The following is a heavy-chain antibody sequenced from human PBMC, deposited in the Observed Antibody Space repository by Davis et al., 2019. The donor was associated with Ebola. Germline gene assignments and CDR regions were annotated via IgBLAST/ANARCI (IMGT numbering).Heavy chain of an antibody. CDR1: GVTFSSYT. J-gene: IGHJ4*02. Sequence: SVKVSCKASGVTFSSYTISWVRQAPGQGLEWMGRIIPILGIANYAQKFQGRVTITTDTPASTAYMELSSLRSEDTAVYYCARDSPLFDRYSSVWSDFDSWGQGTLVTVSS. V-gene: IGHV1-69*04. D-gene: IGHD6-19*01. CDR2: IIPILGIA. CDR3: ARDSPLFDRYSSVWSDFDS.